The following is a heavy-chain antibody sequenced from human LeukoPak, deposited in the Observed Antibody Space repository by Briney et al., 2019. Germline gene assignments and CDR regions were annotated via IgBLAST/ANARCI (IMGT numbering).Heavy chain of an antibody. CDR2: IHYSVGT. Sequence: SETLSLTCTVSGNSISSFYWSWIRQPPGKGLEWIGYIHYSVGTKYNPSLKSRVTMSIDTSKNQFSLKLSSVTAADTAVYYCARDPTLAAPDYWGQGTLVTVYS. CDR1: GNSISSFY. D-gene: IGHD6-6*01. V-gene: IGHV4-59*12. CDR3: ARDPTLAAPDY. J-gene: IGHJ4*02.